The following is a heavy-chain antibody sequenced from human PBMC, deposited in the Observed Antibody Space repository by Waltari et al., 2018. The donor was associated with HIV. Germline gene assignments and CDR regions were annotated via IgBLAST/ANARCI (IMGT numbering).Heavy chain of an antibody. J-gene: IGHJ5*02. D-gene: IGHD1-26*01. CDR3: ARYSGRSTKDWFDP. CDR2: VSHSGST. CDR1: DGSLSGYY. V-gene: IGHV4-34*02. Sequence: QVQLQQWGTGLLKSSETLSLPCAVYDGSLSGYYWAWIRQPPGKGLEWIGEVSHSGSTKYNPSLKTRVTLSVDTSKNQFSLTMGLLTAADTAVYFCARYSGRSTKDWFDPWGQGTLVSVSS.